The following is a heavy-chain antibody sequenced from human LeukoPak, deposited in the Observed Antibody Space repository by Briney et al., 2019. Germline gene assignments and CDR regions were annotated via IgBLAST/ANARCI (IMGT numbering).Heavy chain of an antibody. CDR1: GFTFSSYA. J-gene: IGHJ4*02. D-gene: IGHD5-12*01. Sequence: GDSLRLSCSASGFTFSSYAMNWVRQAPGSGLEWVSSISDNAGSIEYADSVKGRFTISRDNANNSLFLQMSSLRVEDTAVYYCARSTYYDLPTPDYWGQGTLVTVSS. CDR3: ARSTYYDLPTPDY. CDR2: ISDNAGSI. V-gene: IGHV3-21*01.